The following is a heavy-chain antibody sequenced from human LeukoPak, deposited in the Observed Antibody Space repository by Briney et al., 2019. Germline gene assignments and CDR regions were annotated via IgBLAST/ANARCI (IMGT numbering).Heavy chain of an antibody. CDR3: ARSRRHYITMIVVANNWLDP. D-gene: IGHD3-22*01. CDR2: INHSGST. Sequence: SETLSLTCAVYGGSFSGYYWSWIRQPPGKGLEWIGGINHSGSTNYNPSLKSRVTISVDTSKNQSSLKLSSVTAADTAVYYCARSRRHYITMIVVANNWLDPWGQGTLVTVSS. CDR1: GGSFSGYY. J-gene: IGHJ5*02. V-gene: IGHV4-34*01.